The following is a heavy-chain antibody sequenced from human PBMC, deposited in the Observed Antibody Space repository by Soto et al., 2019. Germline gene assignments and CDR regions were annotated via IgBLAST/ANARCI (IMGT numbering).Heavy chain of an antibody. D-gene: IGHD6-19*01. Sequence: SLGLSCAASGFTFSTYAVHWVRQAPGKGLEWVAVISNDESKKYYANSVKGRFTISRDNSNNTGYLQMNSLRREDTAIYYCARSIAVAGLDYWGPGTLVTVSS. J-gene: IGHJ4*02. CDR2: ISNDESKK. V-gene: IGHV3-30-3*01. CDR3: ARSIAVAGLDY. CDR1: GFTFSTYA.